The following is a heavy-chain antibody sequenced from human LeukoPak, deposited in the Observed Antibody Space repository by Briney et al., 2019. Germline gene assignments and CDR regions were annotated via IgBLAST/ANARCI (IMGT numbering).Heavy chain of an antibody. CDR1: GGSISSGSLH. J-gene: IGHJ1*01. D-gene: IGHD3-10*01. CDR2: IYTSGST. V-gene: IGHV4-61*02. CDR3: ARGVSGNAEYFQH. Sequence: LSLTCTVSGGSISSGSLHWSCIRQPAGKGLEWFGRIYTSGSTNYNPSLKSRVTISLDTSKNQFSLKLSSVTAADTAVYYCARGVSGNAEYFQHWGQGTLVTVSS.